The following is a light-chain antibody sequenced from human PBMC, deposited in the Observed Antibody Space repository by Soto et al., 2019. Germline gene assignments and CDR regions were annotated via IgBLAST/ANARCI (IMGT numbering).Light chain of an antibody. CDR2: EVS. Sequence: QPALTQHGSVFGSPGQSITNSCTGTSSDVGGYNYVSWYQQHPGKAPKLMIYEVSNRPSGVSNRFSGSKSGNTASLTISGLQAEDEADYYCSSYTSSSTLVFGTGTKVTVL. CDR3: SSYTSSSTLV. V-gene: IGLV2-14*01. CDR1: SSDVGGYNY. J-gene: IGLJ1*01.